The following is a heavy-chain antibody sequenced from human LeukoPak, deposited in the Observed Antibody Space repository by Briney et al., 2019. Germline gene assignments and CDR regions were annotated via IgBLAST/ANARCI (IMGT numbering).Heavy chain of an antibody. CDR3: ARTPYDSSGYYLYYYYYYMDV. CDR1: GGSISSYY. D-gene: IGHD3-22*01. CDR2: IYTSGST. Sequence: PSETLSLTCTVSGGSISSYYWSWIRQPAGKGLEWIGRIYTSGSTNYNPSHKSRVTMSVDTSKNQFSLKLSSVTAADTAVYYCARTPYDSSGYYLYYYYYYMDVWGKGTTVTVSS. J-gene: IGHJ6*03. V-gene: IGHV4-4*07.